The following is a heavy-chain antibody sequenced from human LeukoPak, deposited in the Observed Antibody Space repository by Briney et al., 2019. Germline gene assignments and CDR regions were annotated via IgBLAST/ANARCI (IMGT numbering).Heavy chain of an antibody. Sequence: GGSLRLSCGVSGVTFSNYGMRWVRQAPGKGLEWMASISHDGSEIHYADSVKGRFTISRDNSKNTLYLQLDSLTTEDTALYFCAKDYCTKCYSYLDFWGQGTQVTVSS. V-gene: IGHV3-30*18. J-gene: IGHJ4*02. CDR3: AKDYCTKCYSYLDF. CDR2: ISHDGSEI. D-gene: IGHD2-21*01. CDR1: GVTFSNYG.